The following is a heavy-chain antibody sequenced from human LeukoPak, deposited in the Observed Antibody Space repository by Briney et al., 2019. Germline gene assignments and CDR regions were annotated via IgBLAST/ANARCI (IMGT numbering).Heavy chain of an antibody. J-gene: IGHJ4*02. D-gene: IGHD2-2*01. Sequence: SETPSLTCAVYGGSFSGYYWSWIRQPPGKGLEWSGEINHSGSTNYNPSLKSRVTISVDTSKNQFSLKLSSVTAADTAVYYCARGFRGYCSSTSCYGTTGFDYWGQGTLVTVSS. CDR1: GGSFSGYY. CDR2: INHSGST. V-gene: IGHV4-34*01. CDR3: ARGFRGYCSSTSCYGTTGFDY.